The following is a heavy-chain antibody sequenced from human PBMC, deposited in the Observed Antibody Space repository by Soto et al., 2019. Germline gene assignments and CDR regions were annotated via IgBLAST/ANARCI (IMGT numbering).Heavy chain of an antibody. CDR3: ARTSDSGNYYYSFDY. J-gene: IGHJ4*02. CDR2: SDWSGDE. D-gene: IGHD3-22*01. Sequence: SGPTLVNPTQTLTLTCTFSGFSLRTSGMCVSWIRQPPGKALEWLALSDWSGDEYYSTSLKTRLTISKDTSKNQVVLTMTNMDPVDTATYYCARTSDSGNYYYSFDYWGQGTLVTVPQ. CDR1: GFSLRTSGMC. V-gene: IGHV2-70*01.